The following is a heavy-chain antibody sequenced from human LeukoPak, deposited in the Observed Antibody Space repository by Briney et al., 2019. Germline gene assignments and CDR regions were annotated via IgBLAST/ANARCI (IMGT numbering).Heavy chain of an antibody. CDR2: ISSSSSTI. CDR3: ARDSYSGYDRLLN. V-gene: IGHV3-48*01. J-gene: IGHJ4*02. D-gene: IGHD5-12*01. CDR1: GFTFSSYS. Sequence: WGSLRLSCAASGFTFSSYSMNWVRQAPGKGLECVSYISSSSSTIHYADSVKGRFTISRDNAKNSLYLQMNSLRAEDTAVYYCARDSYSGYDRLLNWGQGTLVTVSS.